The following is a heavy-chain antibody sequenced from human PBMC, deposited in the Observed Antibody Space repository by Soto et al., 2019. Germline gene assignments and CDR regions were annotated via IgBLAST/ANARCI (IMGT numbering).Heavy chain of an antibody. CDR2: IYYSGTT. CDR1: GGSISSSSYY. Sequence: QLQLQESGPGLVKPSETLSLTCTVSGGSISSSSYYWGWIRQPPGKGLEWIGTIYYSGTTYYNPSIKSRVTISVDTSKNQFSLKLSSVTAADTAVYYCARLTSGWLRFYDYWGQGTLVTVSS. D-gene: IGHD5-12*01. V-gene: IGHV4-39*01. CDR3: ARLTSGWLRFYDY. J-gene: IGHJ4*02.